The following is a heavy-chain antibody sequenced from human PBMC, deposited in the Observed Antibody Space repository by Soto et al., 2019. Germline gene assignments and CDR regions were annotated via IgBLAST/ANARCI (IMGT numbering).Heavy chain of an antibody. J-gene: IGHJ5*02. Sequence: QLQLQESGPGLVKPSETLSLTCTVSGGSISSSSYYWGWIRQPPGKGLEWIGSINYSGSTYYNPSLKSRVTISVDTSKNQFSLKLSSVTAADTAVYYCARSSGYSSSWYNWFDPWGQGTLVTVSS. D-gene: IGHD6-13*01. CDR1: GGSISSSSYY. CDR3: ARSSGYSSSWYNWFDP. V-gene: IGHV4-39*01. CDR2: INYSGST.